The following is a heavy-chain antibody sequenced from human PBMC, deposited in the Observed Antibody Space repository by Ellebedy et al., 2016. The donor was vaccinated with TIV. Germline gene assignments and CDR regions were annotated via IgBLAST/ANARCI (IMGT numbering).Heavy chain of an antibody. Sequence: SETLSLTCTVSGGSISSYYWSWIRQPPGKGLEWIGYIYYSGSTNYNPSLKSRVTISVDTSKNQFSLKLSSVTAADTAVYYCARGGRLVQRHFDYWGQGALVTVSS. CDR3: ARGGRLVQRHFDY. V-gene: IGHV4-59*01. D-gene: IGHD6-19*01. CDR2: IYYSGST. CDR1: GGSISSYY. J-gene: IGHJ4*02.